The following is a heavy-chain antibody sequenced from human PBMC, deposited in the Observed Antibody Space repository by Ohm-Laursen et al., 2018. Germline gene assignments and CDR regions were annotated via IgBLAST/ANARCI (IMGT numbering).Heavy chain of an antibody. V-gene: IGHV4-59*01. Sequence: SQTLSLTCTVSGDSISSYYWSWIRQPPGKGLEWIGYIYYSGSTNYNPSLKSRVTISVDTSKNQFSLKLSSVTAADTAVYYCAREYYYYGMDVWGQGTTVTVSS. CDR3: AREYYYYGMDV. CDR1: GDSISSYY. J-gene: IGHJ6*02. CDR2: IYYSGST.